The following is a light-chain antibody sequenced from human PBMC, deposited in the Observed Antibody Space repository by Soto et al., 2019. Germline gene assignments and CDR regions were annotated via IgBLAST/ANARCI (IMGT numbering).Light chain of an antibody. J-gene: IGKJ1*01. Sequence: IKMTKSPSILSASVEERVTITCRASQGIGRWLAWYQQKPGKAPKLLISAASSLQSGVPSRFRGSGSGTGFTLTISSLQPDDFATYYCQQANNFPWTFGRGTKVDIK. CDR2: AAS. CDR3: QQANNFPWT. CDR1: QGIGRW. V-gene: IGKV1-12*01.